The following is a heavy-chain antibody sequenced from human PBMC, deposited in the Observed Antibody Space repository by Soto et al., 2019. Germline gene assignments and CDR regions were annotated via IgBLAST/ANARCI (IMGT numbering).Heavy chain of an antibody. CDR3: ARPSSSWYPVKDACDI. V-gene: IGHV5-10-1*01. J-gene: IGHJ3*02. CDR1: GDSFTSYG. Sequence: VETPQISLKGSGDSFTSYGIRCMRQMPADGLEWMGRIDPSDSYTNYSPSFQGHVTISADKSISTAYLQWSSLKASDTAMYYCARPSSSWYPVKDACDIWGQGTMVTVSS. CDR2: IDPSDSYT. D-gene: IGHD6-13*01.